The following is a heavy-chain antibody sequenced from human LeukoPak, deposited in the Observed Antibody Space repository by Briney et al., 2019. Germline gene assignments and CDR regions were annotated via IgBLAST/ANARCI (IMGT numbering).Heavy chain of an antibody. J-gene: IGHJ4*02. V-gene: IGHV1-2*02. Sequence: ASVKVSCKGSGYTFSGYYMHWVRQAPGQGLEWMGWINYNSGATNYAQALQGRVTMTRDTSITTFYMELSSLRSDDTAVYYCARALRYDDSSGYYAYWGQGTLVTVSS. CDR3: ARALRYDDSSGYYAY. D-gene: IGHD3-22*01. CDR1: GYTFSGYY. CDR2: INYNSGAT.